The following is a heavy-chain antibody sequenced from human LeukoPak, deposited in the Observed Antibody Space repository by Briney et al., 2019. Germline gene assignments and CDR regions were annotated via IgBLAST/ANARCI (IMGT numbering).Heavy chain of an antibody. CDR2: ISGSGGST. CDR1: GFTFSGYA. CDR3: AKVDMGFNDYGDYGRWYYFDY. J-gene: IGHJ4*02. Sequence: GGSLRLSCAASGFTFSGYAMSWVRQAPGKGLEWVSAISGSGGSTYYADSVKGRFTISRDNSKNTLYLQMNSLRAEDTAVYYCAKVDMGFNDYGDYGRWYYFDYWGQGTLVTVSS. D-gene: IGHD4-17*01. V-gene: IGHV3-23*01.